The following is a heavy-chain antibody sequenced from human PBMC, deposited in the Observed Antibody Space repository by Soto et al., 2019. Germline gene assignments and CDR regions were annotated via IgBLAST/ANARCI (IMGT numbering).Heavy chain of an antibody. Sequence: ASVKVSCKASGISWVRQAPGQGLEWMGWINPNSGGTNYAQKFQGWVTMTRDTSISTAYMELSRLRSDDTAVYYCARDTADYGDYHFDYWGQGTLVTVSS. J-gene: IGHJ4*02. V-gene: IGHV1-2*04. CDR1: GIS. D-gene: IGHD4-17*01. CDR2: INPNSGGT. CDR3: ARDTADYGDYHFDY.